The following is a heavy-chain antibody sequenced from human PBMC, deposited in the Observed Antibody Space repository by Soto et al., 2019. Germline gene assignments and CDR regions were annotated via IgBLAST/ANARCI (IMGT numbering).Heavy chain of an antibody. V-gene: IGHV4-4*07. CDR3: ARDTDRAVAGVTNWFDP. CDR1: GGSISSYY. D-gene: IGHD6-19*01. CDR2: IYTSGST. Sequence: QVQLQESGSGLVKPSETLSLTCTVSGGSISSYYWSWIRQPAGKGLEWIRRIYTSGSTNYNPSLKSRVTMSVDTSKNQFSLKLSSVTAADTAVYYCARDTDRAVAGVTNWFDPWGQGTLVTVSS. J-gene: IGHJ5*02.